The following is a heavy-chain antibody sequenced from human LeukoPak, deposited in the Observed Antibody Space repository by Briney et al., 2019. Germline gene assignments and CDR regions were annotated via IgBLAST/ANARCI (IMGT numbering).Heavy chain of an antibody. CDR1: GYTFTDYG. Sequence: GASVKVSCKASGYTFTDYGITWVRQAPGQGLEWMGWISPYNGNTNYAQKFQGRVTMTRDTSISTAYMELSRLGSDDTAIYYCASIPSSDPYWGQGTLVTVSS. D-gene: IGHD2-2*02. CDR3: ASIPSSDPY. J-gene: IGHJ4*02. V-gene: IGHV1-18*04. CDR2: ISPYNGNT.